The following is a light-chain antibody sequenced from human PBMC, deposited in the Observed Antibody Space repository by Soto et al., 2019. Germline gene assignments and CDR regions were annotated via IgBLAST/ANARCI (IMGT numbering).Light chain of an antibody. CDR2: DAS. CDR3: QQYTSLPRT. CDR1: EDISDY. Sequence: DIQMTQSPSSLSASVGDRVTITCQASEDISDYLNWYQQKPGKAPKLLIYDASLLETGVPSRFSGSGSGTDFTFTISSLQPEEIATYYCQQYTSLPRTFGQGTKLAIK. J-gene: IGKJ2*01. V-gene: IGKV1-33*01.